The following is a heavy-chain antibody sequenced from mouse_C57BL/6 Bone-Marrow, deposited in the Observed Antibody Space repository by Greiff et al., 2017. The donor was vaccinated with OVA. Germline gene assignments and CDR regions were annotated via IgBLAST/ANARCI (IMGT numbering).Heavy chain of an antibody. CDR1: GYTFTSYG. V-gene: IGHV1-81*01. CDR3: ARSQWEGLY. Sequence: VKLVESGAELARPGASVKLSCKASGYTFTSYGISWVKQRTGQGLEWIGEISPRSGNTYYNEKFKGKATLTADKSSSTAYMELRSLTSEDSAVYFCARSQWEGLYWGQGTTLTVSS. D-gene: IGHD3-3*01. J-gene: IGHJ2*01. CDR2: ISPRSGNT.